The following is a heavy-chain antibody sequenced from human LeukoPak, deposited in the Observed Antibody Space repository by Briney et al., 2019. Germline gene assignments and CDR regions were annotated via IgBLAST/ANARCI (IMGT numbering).Heavy chain of an antibody. Sequence: VASVKVSCKASGGTFSSYAISWVRQAPGQGLEWMGRIIPILGIANYAQKFQGRVTITADKSTSTAYMELSSLRSEDTAVYYCARGLQLAMETFDYWGQGTLVTVSP. D-gene: IGHD6-6*01. CDR1: GGTFSSYA. V-gene: IGHV1-69*04. CDR2: IIPILGIA. CDR3: ARGLQLAMETFDY. J-gene: IGHJ4*02.